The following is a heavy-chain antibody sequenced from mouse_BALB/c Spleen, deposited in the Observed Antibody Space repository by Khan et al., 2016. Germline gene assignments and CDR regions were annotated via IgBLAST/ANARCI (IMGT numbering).Heavy chain of an antibody. D-gene: IGHD1-2*01. Sequence: QVQLQQPGAELVRPGSSVKISCKASGYAFSSYWMNWVKQRPGQGLEWIGQIYPGDGDTNYHGNFKGKATLTADKSSSTAYMQLSSLTSEDSAVYFCARGGASYNYGLGYWGQGTTLTVSS. CDR3: ARGGASYNYGLGY. CDR1: GYAFSSYW. J-gene: IGHJ2*01. CDR2: IYPGDGDT. V-gene: IGHV1-80*01.